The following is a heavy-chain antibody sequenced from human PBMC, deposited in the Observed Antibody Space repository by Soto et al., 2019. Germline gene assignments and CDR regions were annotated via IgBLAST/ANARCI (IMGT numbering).Heavy chain of an antibody. CDR2: IYYSGST. CDR3: ARVMFVAGTGYFDY. CDR1: GGSISSYY. J-gene: IGHJ4*02. D-gene: IGHD6-19*01. V-gene: IGHV4-59*01. Sequence: XGTLSLTCTVSGGSISSYYWSWIRQPPGKGLEWIGYIYYSGSTNYNPSLKSRVTISVDTSKNQFSLKLSSVTAADTAVYYCARVMFVAGTGYFDYWGQGTQVTVS.